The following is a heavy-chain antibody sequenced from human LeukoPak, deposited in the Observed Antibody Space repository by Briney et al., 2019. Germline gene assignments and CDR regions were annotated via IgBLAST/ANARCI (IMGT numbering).Heavy chain of an antibody. CDR1: GGTFTSYY. CDR3: AIKPRGQSYYFDY. D-gene: IGHD3-10*01. Sequence: GSSVKVSCKASGGTFTSYYMHWVRQAPGQGLEWMGIINPSGGSTSYAQKFQGRVTMTRDTSTSTVYMELSSLRSEDTAVYYCAIKPRGQSYYFDYWGQGTLVTVSS. J-gene: IGHJ4*02. V-gene: IGHV1-46*01. CDR2: INPSGGST.